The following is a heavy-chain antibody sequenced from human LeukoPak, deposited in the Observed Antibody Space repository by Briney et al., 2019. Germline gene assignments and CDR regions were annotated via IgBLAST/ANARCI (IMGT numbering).Heavy chain of an antibody. CDR1: GFTFSGYA. D-gene: IGHD3-10*01. Sequence: GGSLRLSCGASGFTFSGYAMSWVRQAPGKGLEWVSAISGGGVSTYYADSIKGRFTISRDDSKNTLYLQMNSLRAEDTAVYYCAKGMVRGVIPDYWGQGTLVTVSS. CDR3: AKGMVRGVIPDY. J-gene: IGHJ4*02. V-gene: IGHV3-23*01. CDR2: ISGGGVST.